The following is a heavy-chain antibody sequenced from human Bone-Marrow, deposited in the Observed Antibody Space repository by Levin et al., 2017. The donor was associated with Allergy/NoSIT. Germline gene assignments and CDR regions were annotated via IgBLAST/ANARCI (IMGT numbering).Heavy chain of an antibody. CDR1: LLST. V-gene: IGHV3-30*18. CDR3: AKAGTSSGYCDDFHS. Sequence: QSGGSLRLSCAGSLLSTLHWVRQAPGKGLEWVAAISFDGNSQYYTDSVKGRFTISRDNSKDMVYLQMNSLRAEDAAVYYCAKAGTSSGYCDDFHSWGQGTMVTVSS. J-gene: IGHJ3*01. CDR2: ISFDGNSQ. D-gene: IGHD3-22*01.